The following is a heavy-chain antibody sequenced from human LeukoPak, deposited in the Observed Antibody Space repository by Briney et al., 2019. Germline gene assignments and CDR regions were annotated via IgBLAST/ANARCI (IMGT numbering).Heavy chain of an antibody. CDR2: MYSSGST. D-gene: IGHD1-1*01. CDR1: GGSISNYH. V-gene: IGHV4-4*07. Sequence: SETLSLTCTVSGGSISNYHWSWIRQPAGKGLEWIGRMYSSGSTNQNPSLKSRLTMSVDTSKNQFSLKLSSVTAADTAVYYCARIGNYYFDNWGQGTLVTVSA. J-gene: IGHJ4*02. CDR3: ARIGNYYFDN.